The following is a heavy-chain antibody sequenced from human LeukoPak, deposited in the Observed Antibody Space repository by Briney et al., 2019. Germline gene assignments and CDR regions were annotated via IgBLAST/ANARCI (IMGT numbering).Heavy chain of an antibody. Sequence: SVKVSCKASGYTFTSYAIRWVRQAPGQGLEWMGGIIPIFGTANYAQKFQGRVTITADESTSTAYMELSSLRSEDTAVYYCARDNSVRDEAWWFNPWGQGTLVTVSS. J-gene: IGHJ5*02. CDR2: IIPIFGTA. D-gene: IGHD5-24*01. CDR1: GYTFTSYA. CDR3: ARDNSVRDEAWWFNP. V-gene: IGHV1-69*13.